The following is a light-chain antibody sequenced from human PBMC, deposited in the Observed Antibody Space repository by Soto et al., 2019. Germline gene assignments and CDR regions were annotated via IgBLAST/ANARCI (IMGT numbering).Light chain of an antibody. CDR3: QVWDSSIVV. J-gene: IGLJ2*01. V-gene: IGLV3-9*01. CDR2: RDS. CDR1: NIGSKN. Sequence: SYELTKPLSVSVALGQTARITCGGNNIGSKNVHWYQQKPGQAPVLVIYRDSNRPSGIPERFSGSNSGNTATLTISRAQAGDEADYYCQVWDSSIVVFGGGTKLTVL.